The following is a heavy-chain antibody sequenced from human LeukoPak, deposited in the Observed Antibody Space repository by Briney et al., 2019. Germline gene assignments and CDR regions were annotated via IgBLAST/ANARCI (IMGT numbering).Heavy chain of an antibody. Sequence: GASVKVSYKASGGTFSSYTISWVRQAPGQGLEWMGRIIPILGIANYAQKFQGRVTITADKSTSTAYMELSSLRSEDTAVYYCARYYGGNSSLDYWGQGTLVTVSS. CDR2: IIPILGIA. V-gene: IGHV1-69*02. CDR3: ARYYGGNSSLDY. CDR1: GGTFSSYT. D-gene: IGHD4-23*01. J-gene: IGHJ4*02.